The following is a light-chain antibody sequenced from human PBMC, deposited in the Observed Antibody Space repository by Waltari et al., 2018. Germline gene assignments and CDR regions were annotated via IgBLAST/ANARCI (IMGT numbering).Light chain of an antibody. CDR3: VQAIAFLWT. J-gene: IGKJ1*01. Sequence: DVVMIQPPLSLPLTPGEPASISCRSSQSLLHSNGNTCFHWYLQKPGQSPQLLIYGGSNKASGVPDRFSGSGSGTDFTLKISKVEAEDVWVYYCVQAIAFLWTFGQGTKVEIK. CDR1: QSLLHSNGNTC. V-gene: IGKV2-40*01. CDR2: GGS.